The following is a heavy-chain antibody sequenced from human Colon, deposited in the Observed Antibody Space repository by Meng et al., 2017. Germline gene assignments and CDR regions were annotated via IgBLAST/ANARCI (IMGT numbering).Heavy chain of an antibody. Sequence: ESLKISCAVSGFTFTGYGMSWVRQAPGKGLEWVSAISERGDYKYYTDSVKGRFAVSRDNSKNTLYLQMNGLRAEDTAVYYCAKEGGRLAGYFDYWGQGTLVTVSS. V-gene: IGHV3-23*01. CDR2: ISERGDYK. CDR1: GFTFTGYG. D-gene: IGHD6-19*01. CDR3: AKEGGRLAGYFDY. J-gene: IGHJ4*02.